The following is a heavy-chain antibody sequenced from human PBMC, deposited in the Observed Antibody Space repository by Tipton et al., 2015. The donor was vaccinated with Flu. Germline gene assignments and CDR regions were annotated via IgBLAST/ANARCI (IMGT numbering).Heavy chain of an antibody. CDR1: GGSISSSNW. J-gene: IGHJ4*02. D-gene: IGHD2-15*01. V-gene: IGHV4-4*02. CDR2: IYHSGST. Sequence: TLSLTCAVSGGSISSSNWWSWVRQPPGKGLEWIGEIYHSGSTNYNPSLKSRVTISVDKSKDQFSLKLSSVTAADTAVYYCARDRRARTAADGVDWGQGTLVTVSS. CDR3: ARDRRARTAADGVD.